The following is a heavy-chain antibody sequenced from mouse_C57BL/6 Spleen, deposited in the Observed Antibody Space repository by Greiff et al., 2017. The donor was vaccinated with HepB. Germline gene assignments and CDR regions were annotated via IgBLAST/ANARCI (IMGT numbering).Heavy chain of an antibody. CDR2: IYPSDSET. CDR3: ARGYYGSSFHYYAMDY. V-gene: IGHV1-61*01. D-gene: IGHD1-1*01. Sequence: QVQLKQPGAELVRPGSSVKLSCKASGYTFTSYWMDWVKQRPGQGLEWIGNIYPSDSETHYNQKFKDKATLTVDKSSSTAYMQLSSLTSEDSAVYYCARGYYGSSFHYYAMDYWGQGTSVTVSS. J-gene: IGHJ4*01. CDR1: GYTFTSYW.